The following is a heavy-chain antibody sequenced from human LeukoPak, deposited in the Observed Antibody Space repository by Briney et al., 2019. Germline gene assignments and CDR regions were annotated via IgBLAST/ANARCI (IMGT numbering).Heavy chain of an antibody. CDR3: ARHQGGDGYNYYYYYMDV. CDR1: GGSISSSSYY. J-gene: IGHJ6*03. D-gene: IGHD5-24*01. Sequence: PSETLSLTCTVSGGSISSSSYYWGWIRQPPGKGLEWIGSIYYSGSTYYKPSLRSRVTISVDTPKSQFSLKLSSVTAADTAVYYCARHQGGDGYNYYYYYMDVWGKGTTVTVSS. CDR2: IYYSGST. V-gene: IGHV4-39*01.